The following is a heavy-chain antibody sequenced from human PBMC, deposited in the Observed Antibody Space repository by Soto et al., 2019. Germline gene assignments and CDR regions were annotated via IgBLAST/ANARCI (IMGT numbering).Heavy chain of an antibody. D-gene: IGHD2-2*01. CDR1: GSAVSGGRCS. V-gene: IGHV4-30-2*01. Sequence: SETLCLTFVVSGSAVSGGRCSWKRIRQPPGKGLEWIGDINHSGSTNYNPSLKSRVTISVDRSKNQFSLKLSSATAADTAVYYCARLHCHSPNCVPLDPWGQGTLVTVSS. J-gene: IGHJ5*02. CDR2: INHSGST. CDR3: ARLHCHSPNCVPLDP.